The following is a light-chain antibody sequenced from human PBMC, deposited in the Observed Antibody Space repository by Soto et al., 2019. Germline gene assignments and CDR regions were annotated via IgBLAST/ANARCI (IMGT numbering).Light chain of an antibody. CDR2: GAS. Sequence: EIVLTQAPGTLSLSPWERATLSCRASQSVSSSYLAWYQQKPGQAPRLLIYGASSRATGIPDRFSGSGSGTDFTLTISRLEPEDFAVYYCQQYGSSFTFGPGTNVDIK. J-gene: IGKJ3*01. V-gene: IGKV3-20*01. CDR1: QSVSSSY. CDR3: QQYGSSFT.